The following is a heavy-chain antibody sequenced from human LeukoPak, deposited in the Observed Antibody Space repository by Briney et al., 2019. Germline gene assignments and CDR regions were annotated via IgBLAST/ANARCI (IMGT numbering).Heavy chain of an antibody. Sequence: ASVKVSCKASGYTFTSYDIDWVRQATGQGLEWMGWMNPNSGNTGYAQKFQGRVTMTRNTSISTAYMELSSLRSEDTAVYYCAREGDIYGVSLMAWFDPWGQGTLVTVSS. CDR3: AREGDIYGVSLMAWFDP. J-gene: IGHJ5*02. D-gene: IGHD4-17*01. V-gene: IGHV1-8*01. CDR2: MNPNSGNT. CDR1: GYTFTSYD.